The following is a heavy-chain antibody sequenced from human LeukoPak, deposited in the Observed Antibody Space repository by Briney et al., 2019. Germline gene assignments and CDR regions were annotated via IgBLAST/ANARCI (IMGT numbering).Heavy chain of an antibody. Sequence: ASVKVSCKASGGTFSSYAISWVRQAPGQGLEWMGGIIPIFGTANYAQKFQGRVTITADESTSTAYMELSSLRSEDTAVYYCASDEYSSSSTPIYYYYYYGMDVWGQGTTVTVSS. V-gene: IGHV1-69*13. CDR1: GGTFSSYA. D-gene: IGHD6-6*01. CDR3: ASDEYSSSSTPIYYYYYYGMDV. J-gene: IGHJ6*02. CDR2: IIPIFGTA.